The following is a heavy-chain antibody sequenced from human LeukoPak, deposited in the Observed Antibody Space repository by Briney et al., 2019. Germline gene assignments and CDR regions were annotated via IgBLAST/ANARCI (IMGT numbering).Heavy chain of an antibody. Sequence: PSQTLSLTCTVSGGSISSGDYYWSWIRQPPGKGLEWIGYIYYSGSTYYNPSLKSRVTISVDTSKNQFSLKLSSVTAADTAVYYCARGFKANWGNWFDPWGQGTLVTVSS. V-gene: IGHV4-30-4*08. CDR2: IYYSGST. D-gene: IGHD7-27*01. CDR3: ARGFKANWGNWFDP. CDR1: GGSISSGDYY. J-gene: IGHJ5*02.